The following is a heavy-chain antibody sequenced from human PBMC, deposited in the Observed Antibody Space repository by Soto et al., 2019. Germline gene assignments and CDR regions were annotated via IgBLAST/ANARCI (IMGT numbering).Heavy chain of an antibody. CDR3: ARLKRGRGGSGSYYNVVSPHWDY. V-gene: IGHV4-59*08. D-gene: IGHD3-10*01. J-gene: IGHJ4*02. Sequence: PSETLSLTCTVSGGSISSYCWSWIRQPPGKGLEWIGYIYYSGSTNYNPSLKSRDTISVDTSKNQFSLKLSSVTAADTAVYYCARLKRGRGGSGSYYNVVSPHWDYWGQGTLVTVSS. CDR1: GGSISSYC. CDR2: IYYSGST.